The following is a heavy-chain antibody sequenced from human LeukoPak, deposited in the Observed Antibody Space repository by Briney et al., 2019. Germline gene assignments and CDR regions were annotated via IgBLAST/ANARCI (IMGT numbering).Heavy chain of an antibody. CDR3: ARVPLLGAQFDY. CDR2: IYYSGST. D-gene: IGHD3-16*01. Sequence: PSETLSLTCTVSGGSISSSSYYWGWIRQPPGKGLEWIGSIYYSGSTYYNPSLKSRVTISVDTSKNQFSLKLSFVTAADTAVYYCARVPLLGAQFDYWGQGTLVTVSS. J-gene: IGHJ4*02. V-gene: IGHV4-39*07. CDR1: GGSISSSSYY.